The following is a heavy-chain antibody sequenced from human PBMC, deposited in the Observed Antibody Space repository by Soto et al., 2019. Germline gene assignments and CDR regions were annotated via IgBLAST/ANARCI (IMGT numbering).Heavy chain of an antibody. V-gene: IGHV4-39*01. CDR2: IYYSGST. Sequence: PSETLSLTCTVSGGSISSSSYYWGWIRQPPGKGLEWIGSIYYSGSTYYNPSLKSRVTISVDTSKNQFSLKLSSVTAADTAVYYCARGGTTGTTARIHQWGQGTLVTVSS. CDR3: ARGGTTGTTARIHQ. CDR1: GGSISSSSYY. D-gene: IGHD1-1*01. J-gene: IGHJ4*02.